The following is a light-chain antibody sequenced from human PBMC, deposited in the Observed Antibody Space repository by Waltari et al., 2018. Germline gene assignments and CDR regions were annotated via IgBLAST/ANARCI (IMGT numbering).Light chain of an antibody. V-gene: IGKV4-1*01. CDR1: QSVLYSSNNKNY. CDR2: WAP. CDR3: QQYYSSPLT. Sequence: DIVMTQSPDSLAVSLGERATINCKSSQSVLYSSNNKNYLAWYQQKAGQPPKLLIYWAPTREYGVPDRFSGSGSGTDFTLTISSLQAEDVAVYYCQQYYSSPLTFGGGTKVEIK. J-gene: IGKJ4*01.